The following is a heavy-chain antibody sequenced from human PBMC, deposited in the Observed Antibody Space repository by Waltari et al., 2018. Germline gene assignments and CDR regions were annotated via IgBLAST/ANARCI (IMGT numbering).Heavy chain of an antibody. CDR3: ARVTLRVPRLPPTSWDL. J-gene: IGHJ2*01. CDR1: GYTFTSSG. V-gene: IGHV1-18*01. CDR2: ISAYNGNT. D-gene: IGHD1-1*01. Sequence: QVQLVQSGAEVKKPGASVKVSCKDSGYTFTSSGISWVRQAPGQGLEWMGWISAYNGNTNYEQKLQGRVTMTTDTSTSTAYMELRSLRSDDTAVYYCARVTLRVPRLPPTSWDLWGRGTLVTVSS.